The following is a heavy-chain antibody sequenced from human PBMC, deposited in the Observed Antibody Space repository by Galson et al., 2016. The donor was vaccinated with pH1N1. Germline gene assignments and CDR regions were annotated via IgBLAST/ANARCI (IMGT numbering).Heavy chain of an antibody. V-gene: IGHV3-30*18. D-gene: IGHD6-13*01. CDR3: AKVVRGSSWPSFDY. Sequence: SLRLSCAASGFTFSSYGFHWVRQAPGKGLEWVAGISYDGSNKYYADAVKGRFTISRDNSKNTLYLQMNSLRAEDTAVYYCAKVVRGSSWPSFDYWGQGTLVTVSS. CDR1: GFTFSSYG. J-gene: IGHJ4*02. CDR2: ISYDGSNK.